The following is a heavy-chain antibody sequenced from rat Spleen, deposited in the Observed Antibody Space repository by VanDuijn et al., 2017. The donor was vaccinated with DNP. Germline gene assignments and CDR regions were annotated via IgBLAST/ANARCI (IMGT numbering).Heavy chain of an antibody. J-gene: IGHJ4*01. D-gene: IGHD1-12*02. V-gene: IGHV5-31*01. Sequence: EVQLVETGGGLVQPGRSLKLSCAASGFTFSYYWMAWIRQVPGKGLEWIASITGGSGITSYPDSVKGRFTISRDDAKNTLSLQMNSLRSEDTATYYCARVGDLHDGGDGDVLDAWGQGTSVTVSS. CDR3: ARVGDLHDGGDGDVLDA. CDR2: ITGGSGIT. CDR1: GFTFSYYW.